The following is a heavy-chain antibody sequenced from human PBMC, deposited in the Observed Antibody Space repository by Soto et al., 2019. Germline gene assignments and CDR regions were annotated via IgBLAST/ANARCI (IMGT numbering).Heavy chain of an antibody. CDR1: GYTLTELS. D-gene: IGHD1-7*01. J-gene: IGHJ3*02. V-gene: IGHV1-24*01. CDR2: FDPEDGET. Sequence: ASVNVSCKVSGYTLTELSMHWVRQAPGKGLEWMGGFDPEDGETIYAQKFQGRVTMTEDTSTDTAYMELSSLRSEDTAVYYCATDPNWNYAFDIWGQGTMVTVSS. CDR3: ATDPNWNYAFDI.